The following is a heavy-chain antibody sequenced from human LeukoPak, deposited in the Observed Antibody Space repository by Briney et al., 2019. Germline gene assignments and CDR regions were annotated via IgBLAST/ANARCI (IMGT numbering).Heavy chain of an antibody. CDR1: GGTFSSYA. V-gene: IGHV1-69*04. CDR2: TIPILGIA. Sequence: GASVKVSCKASGGTFSSYAISWVRQAPGQGLEWMGRTIPILGIANYAQKFQGRVTITADKSTSTAYMELSSLRSEDTAVYYCARDYKHLFDPWGQGTLVTVSS. D-gene: IGHD1-1*01. J-gene: IGHJ5*02. CDR3: ARDYKHLFDP.